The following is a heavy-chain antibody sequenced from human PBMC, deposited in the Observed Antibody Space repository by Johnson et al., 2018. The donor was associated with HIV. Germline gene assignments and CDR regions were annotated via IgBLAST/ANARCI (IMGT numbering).Heavy chain of an antibody. V-gene: IGHV3-7*01. D-gene: IGHD2-2*01. CDR3: ARNGLIPAAKGVAFDI. CDR1: GFTFSNYW. J-gene: IGHJ3*02. CDR2: INKDGRVK. Sequence: VQLVESGGGLVQPGGSLTLSCAASGFTFSNYWMSWVRQVPGKGLEWVANINKDGRVKHYVDPVKGRFTISRDNAENSLYLQMNSLRAEDTAMYYCARNGLIPAAKGVAFDIWGQGTMVTVSS.